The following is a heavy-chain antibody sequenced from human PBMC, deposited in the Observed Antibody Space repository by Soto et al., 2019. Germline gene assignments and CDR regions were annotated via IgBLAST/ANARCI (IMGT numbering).Heavy chain of an antibody. CDR2: ISAYNGNT. CDR3: ARAYSGSTYYYYGMDV. CDR1: GYTFTSYG. V-gene: IGHV1-18*01. D-gene: IGHD1-26*01. J-gene: IGHJ6*02. Sequence: GASVKVSCKASGYTFTSYGISWVRQAPGQGLEWMGWISAYNGNTNYAQKLQGRVTMTTDTSTSTAYXXXRSLRSDDTAVYYCARAYSGSTYYYYGMDVWGQGTTVTVSS.